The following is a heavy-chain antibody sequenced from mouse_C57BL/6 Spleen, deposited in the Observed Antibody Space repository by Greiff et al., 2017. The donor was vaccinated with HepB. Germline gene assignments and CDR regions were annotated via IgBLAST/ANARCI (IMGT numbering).Heavy chain of an antibody. D-gene: IGHD1-1*01. CDR1: GFSLTSYG. Sequence: VKLLESGPGLVAPSQSLSITCTVSGFSLTSYGVHWVRQPPGKGLEWLGVIWSDGSTTYNSALKSRLSTSKDNSKSQVFFKMNSRQTDDTAMYYCARHMPIGRSYWYFDVWGTGTTVTVSS. CDR2: IWSDGST. J-gene: IGHJ1*03. V-gene: IGHV2-6-1*01. CDR3: ARHMPIGRSYWYFDV.